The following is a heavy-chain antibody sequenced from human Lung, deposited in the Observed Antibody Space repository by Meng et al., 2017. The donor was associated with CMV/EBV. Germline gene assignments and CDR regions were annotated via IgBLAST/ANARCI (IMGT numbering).Heavy chain of an antibody. D-gene: IGHD2-2*01. V-gene: IGHV4-34*01. CDR1: SFSGYY. CDR2: INHSGST. CDR3: ARGRYCSSTSCLRNWFDP. Sequence: SFSGYYWSSIRQPPGKGLEWIGEINHSGSTNYNPSLKSRVTISVDTSKNQFSLKLSSVTAADTAVYYCARGRYCSSTSCLRNWFDPWGQGTLVTVSS. J-gene: IGHJ5*02.